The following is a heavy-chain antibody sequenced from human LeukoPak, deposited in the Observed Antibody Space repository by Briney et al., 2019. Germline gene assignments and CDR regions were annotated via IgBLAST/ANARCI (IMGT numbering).Heavy chain of an antibody. CDR2: IRSKAYGGTT. CDR3: TQSYDSSGYYYY. CDR1: GFTFGDYA. D-gene: IGHD3-22*01. Sequence: QPGRSLRLSCTASGFTFGDYAMSWFRQAPGKGLEWVGFIRSKAYGGTTEYAASVKGRFTISRDDSKSIAYLQMNSLKTEDTAVYYCTQSYDSSGYYYYWGQGTLVTVSS. J-gene: IGHJ4*02. V-gene: IGHV3-49*03.